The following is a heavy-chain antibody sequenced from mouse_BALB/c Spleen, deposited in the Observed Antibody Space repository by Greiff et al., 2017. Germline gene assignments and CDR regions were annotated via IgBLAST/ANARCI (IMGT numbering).Heavy chain of an antibody. CDR1: GFAFSSYD. V-gene: IGHV5-12-1*01. CDR3: ARQRDSLLRLSWFAY. D-gene: IGHD1-2*01. CDR2: ISSGGGST. Sequence: EVKLVESGGGLVKPGGSLKLSCAASGFAFSSYDMSWVRQTPEKRLEWVAYISSGGGSTYYPDTVKGRFTISRDNAKNTLYLQMSSLKSEDTAMYYCARQRDSLLRLSWFAYWGQGTLVTVSA. J-gene: IGHJ3*01.